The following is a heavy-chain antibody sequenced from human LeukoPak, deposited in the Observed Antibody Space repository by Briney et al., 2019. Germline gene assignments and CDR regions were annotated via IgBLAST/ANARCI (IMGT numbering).Heavy chain of an antibody. V-gene: IGHV3-30-3*01. Sequence: GGSLRLSCAASGFTFSSYAMHWVRQAPGKGLEWVAVISYDGSNKYYADSVKGRFTISRDNSKNTLYLQMNSLRAEDTAVYYCAKDYHYYGSGPFADAFDIWGQGTMVTVSS. CDR1: GFTFSSYA. CDR3: AKDYHYYGSGPFADAFDI. CDR2: ISYDGSNK. J-gene: IGHJ3*02. D-gene: IGHD3-10*01.